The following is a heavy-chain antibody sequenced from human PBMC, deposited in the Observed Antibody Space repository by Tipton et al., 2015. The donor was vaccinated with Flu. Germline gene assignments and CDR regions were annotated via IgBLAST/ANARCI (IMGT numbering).Heavy chain of an antibody. V-gene: IGHV4-38-2*02. CDR1: GYFIGSGYY. Sequence: TLSLTCSVSGYFIGSGYYWGWIRQPPGKGLEWIGNIYHTGNTYYNPSLKSRVTISVDRSKNQFSLKLSPVTAADTAVYYCVRGVGYCTRTSCYASGPLEYWGQGTLVNVSS. D-gene: IGHD2-2*01. CDR3: VRGVGYCTRTSCYASGPLEY. J-gene: IGHJ4*02. CDR2: IYHTGNT.